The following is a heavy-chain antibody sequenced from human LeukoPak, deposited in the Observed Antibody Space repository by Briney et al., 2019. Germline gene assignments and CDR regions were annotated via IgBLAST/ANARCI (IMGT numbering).Heavy chain of an antibody. CDR3: ARRYFDY. CDR1: GFTLSSYW. CDR2: IKQDGSEK. Sequence: GGSLRLSCAASGFTLSSYWMQWVRQAPGKGLEWVANIKQDGSEKYYVDSVKGRFTISRDNAKNSLYLQMNSLRVEDTAVYYCARRYFDYWGQGTLVTVSS. V-gene: IGHV3-7*01. J-gene: IGHJ4*02.